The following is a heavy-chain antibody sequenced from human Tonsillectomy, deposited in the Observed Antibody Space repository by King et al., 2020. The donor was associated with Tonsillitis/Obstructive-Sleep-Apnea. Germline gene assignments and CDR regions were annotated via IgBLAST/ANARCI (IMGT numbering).Heavy chain of an antibody. CDR3: ARGGYYGSGSPDDY. CDR1: GVSISSYY. D-gene: IGHD3-10*01. V-gene: IGHV4-59*01. CDR2: IDYSGST. J-gene: IGHJ4*02. Sequence: QLQLQESGPGLVKPSETLSLTSTVSGVSISSYYWSWIRQPPGKGLEWSGYIDYSGSTNYNPSLKSRVTISVDTAKNQFSLKLSSVTAADTAVYYCARGGYYGSGSPDDYWGQGTLVTVSS.